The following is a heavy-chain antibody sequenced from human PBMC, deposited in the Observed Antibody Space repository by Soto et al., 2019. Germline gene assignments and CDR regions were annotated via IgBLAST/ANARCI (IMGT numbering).Heavy chain of an antibody. D-gene: IGHD1-26*01. J-gene: IGHJ6*03. CDR3: ARGEVDDDYYYYMDV. CDR2: ISSSSSTI. Sequence: GGSLRLSCAASGFTFSSYSMNWVRQAPGKGLEWVSYISSSSSTIYYADSVKGRFTISRDNAKNSLYLQMNSLRAEDTAVYYCARGEVDDDYYYYMDVWGKGTTVTVSS. V-gene: IGHV3-48*01. CDR1: GFTFSSYS.